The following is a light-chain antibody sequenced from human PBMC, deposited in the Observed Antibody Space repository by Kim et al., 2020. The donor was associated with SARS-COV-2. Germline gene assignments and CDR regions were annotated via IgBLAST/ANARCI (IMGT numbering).Light chain of an antibody. V-gene: IGLV2-14*04. J-gene: IGLJ2*01. Sequence: GQSITISCTGTSSDGGGYNYVSWYQQHPGKAPQLMIYDVSKRPSGVSTRFSGSKSGNTASLTISGLQAEDEADYYCSSYTSSSTLVFGGGTQLTVL. CDR1: SSDGGGYNY. CDR3: SSYTSSSTLV. CDR2: DVS.